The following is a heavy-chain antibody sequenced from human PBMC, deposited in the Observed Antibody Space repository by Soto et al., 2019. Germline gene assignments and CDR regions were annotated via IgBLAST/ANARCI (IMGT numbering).Heavy chain of an antibody. CDR3: AGQRSPEGWFDP. D-gene: IGHD3-10*01. V-gene: IGHV3-23*01. Sequence: GSLRLSCAASAISFNTYGVTWVRQAPGKGLEWVSTVTVTGGSTYYADSVKGRFTISRDRSNYTVSLLLSSLRVEDTAIYYCAGQRSPEGWFDPWGQGTLVTVSS. J-gene: IGHJ5*02. CDR2: VTVTGGST. CDR1: AISFNTYG.